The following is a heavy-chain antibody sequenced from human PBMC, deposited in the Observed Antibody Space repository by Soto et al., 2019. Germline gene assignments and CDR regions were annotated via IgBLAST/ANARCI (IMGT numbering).Heavy chain of an antibody. CDR3: ARGNYYDSSGYYYLDY. Sequence: ASVKVSCQASGYTFTGYYMHWVRQAPGQGLEWMGWINPNSGGTNYAQKFQGWVTMTRDTSISTAYMELSRLRSDDTAVYYCARGNYYDSSGYYYLDYWGKGTLVTVSS. J-gene: IGHJ4*02. CDR1: GYTFTGYY. CDR2: INPNSGGT. D-gene: IGHD3-22*01. V-gene: IGHV1-2*04.